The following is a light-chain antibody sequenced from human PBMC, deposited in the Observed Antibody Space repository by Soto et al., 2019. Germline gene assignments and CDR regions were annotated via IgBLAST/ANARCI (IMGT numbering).Light chain of an antibody. CDR1: QSVSSGY. CDR2: GAS. J-gene: IGKJ1*01. V-gene: IGKV3-20*01. Sequence: EIGLTQSPGTLSLSPGERATLSCRASQSVSSGYLAWYQQKPGQAPRLLIYGASSRATGIPDRFSGSGSGTDFTLTVSRLEPEDFAVYYCHQYDTSPRTFGQGTKVEIK. CDR3: HQYDTSPRT.